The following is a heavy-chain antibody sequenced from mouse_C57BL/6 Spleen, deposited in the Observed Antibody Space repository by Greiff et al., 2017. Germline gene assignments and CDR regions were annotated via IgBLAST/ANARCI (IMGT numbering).Heavy chain of an antibody. CDR3: VRHYGYGYAMDY. Sequence: EVKVEESGGGLVQPKGSLKLSCAASGFSFNTYAMNWVRQAPGKGLEWVARIRSKSNNYATYYADSVKDRFTISRDDSESMLYLQMNNLKTEDTAMYYCVRHYGYGYAMDYWGQGTSVTVSS. J-gene: IGHJ4*01. D-gene: IGHD2-2*01. V-gene: IGHV10-1*01. CDR2: IRSKSNNYAT. CDR1: GFSFNTYA.